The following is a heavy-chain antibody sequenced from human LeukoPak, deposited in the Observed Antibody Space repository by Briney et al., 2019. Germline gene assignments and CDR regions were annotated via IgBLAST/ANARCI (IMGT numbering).Heavy chain of an antibody. CDR3: ATEPGIGYAFDI. D-gene: IGHD3-10*01. V-gene: IGHV3-7*01. CDR1: GITFRNYW. Sequence: GSLRLSCVASGITFRNYWMSWVRQAPGKGLEWVANINPDGSEKNYVHSVKGRFTISRDNAKNSVSLQMNSLRVEDTAVYYCATEPGIGYAFDIWGQGTMVTVSS. CDR2: INPDGSEK. J-gene: IGHJ3*02.